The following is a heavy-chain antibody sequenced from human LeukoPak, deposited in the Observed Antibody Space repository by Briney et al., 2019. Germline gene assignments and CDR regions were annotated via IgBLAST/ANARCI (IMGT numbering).Heavy chain of an antibody. Sequence: GEVLKIFCKGSGYSLTNYWIGWVRQMPGEGLEGMVSIYHGYSDIRYSPTFQGQGTISAAKSTSTAYLQWSSLKASDTAMYYCARQQDLVPNSQFDYWGQGNLVTVSS. J-gene: IGHJ4*02. D-gene: IGHD6-6*01. CDR3: ARQQDLVPNSQFDY. V-gene: IGHV5-51*01. CDR2: IYHGYSDI. CDR1: GYSLTNYW.